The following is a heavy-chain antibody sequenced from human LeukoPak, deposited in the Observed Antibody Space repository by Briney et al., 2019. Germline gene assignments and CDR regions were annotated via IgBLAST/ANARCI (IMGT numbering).Heavy chain of an antibody. CDR3: ARRYCSSTSCNPYFFDY. V-gene: IGHV5-51*01. Sequence: GESLKISCKGSGYTFTNHWIDWVRQMPGKGLEWMGIISPGDSDARYSPSFQGQVTISADKSISTAYLRWSSLKASDTAMYYCARRYCSSTSCNPYFFDYWGQGTLVTVSS. J-gene: IGHJ4*02. CDR1: GYTFTNHW. CDR2: ISPGDSDA. D-gene: IGHD2-2*01.